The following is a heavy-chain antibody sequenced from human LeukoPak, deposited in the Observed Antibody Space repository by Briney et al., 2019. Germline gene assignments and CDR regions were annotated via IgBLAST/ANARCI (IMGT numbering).Heavy chain of an antibody. V-gene: IGHV3-30*03. CDR3: AREAGDLAPFDY. CDR2: ISYDGSNK. J-gene: IGHJ4*02. Sequence: GRSLRLSCAASGFTFSSYGMHWVRQAPGKGLEWVAVISYDGSNKYYADSVKGRFTISRDNSKNSLYLQMNSLRAEDTAVYYCAREAGDLAPFDYWGQGTLVTVSS. D-gene: IGHD2-21*02. CDR1: GFTFSSYG.